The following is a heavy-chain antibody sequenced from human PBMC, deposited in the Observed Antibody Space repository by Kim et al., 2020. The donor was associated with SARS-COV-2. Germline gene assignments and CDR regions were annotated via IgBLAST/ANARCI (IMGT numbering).Heavy chain of an antibody. Sequence: SETLSLTRAVSGGSISSSNWWSWVRQPPGKGLGWIGKIYHSGSTNYNPSLKSRVTISVDKSKNQFSLKLSSVTAADTAVYYCAREGSGVGAAFDYWGQGTLVTVSS. CDR1: GGSISSSNW. CDR2: IYHSGST. D-gene: IGHD2-15*01. V-gene: IGHV4-4*02. CDR3: AREGSGVGAAFDY. J-gene: IGHJ4*02.